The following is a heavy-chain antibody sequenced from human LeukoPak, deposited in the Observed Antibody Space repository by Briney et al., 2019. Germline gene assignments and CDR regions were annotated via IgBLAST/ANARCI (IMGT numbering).Heavy chain of an antibody. CDR3: ARGPDYYDSSGYYIH. CDR2: IIPIFGTA. D-gene: IGHD3-22*01. V-gene: IGHV1-69*05. Sequence: GASVKVSCKASGGTFSSYAISWVRQAPGQGLEWMGRIIPIFGTANYAQKFQGRVTITTDESTSTAYMKLSSLRSEDTAVYYCARGPDYYDSSGYYIHWGQGTLVTVSS. J-gene: IGHJ4*02. CDR1: GGTFSSYA.